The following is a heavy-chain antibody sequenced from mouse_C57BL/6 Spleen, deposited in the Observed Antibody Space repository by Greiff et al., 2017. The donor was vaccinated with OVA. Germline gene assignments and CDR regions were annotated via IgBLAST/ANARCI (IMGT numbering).Heavy chain of an antibody. CDR3: ARGELTVVADY. J-gene: IGHJ2*01. CDR2: IDPEDGET. CDR1: GFNIKDYY. D-gene: IGHD1-1*01. V-gene: IGHV14-2*01. Sequence: VQLQQSGAELVKPGASVKLSCTASGFNIKDYYMHWVKQRTEQGLEWIGRIDPEDGETKYAPKFPGKATITADTSSNTAYLQLSSLTSEDTAVYYCARGELTVVADYWGQGTTLTVSS.